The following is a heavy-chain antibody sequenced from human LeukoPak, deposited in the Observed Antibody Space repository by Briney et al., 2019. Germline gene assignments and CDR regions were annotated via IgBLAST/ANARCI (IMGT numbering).Heavy chain of an antibody. CDR2: IFQSGDA. CDR3: ARHFLRGGFDS. D-gene: IGHD5-12*01. Sequence: SETLSLTCTVSGGSTSNYYWSWIWQPPGKGLEWIAYIFQSGDARYNPSLKSRVTIALDTSKNQFSLTLSSVTAADAAVYYCARHFLRGGFDSWGQGVLVPVSS. CDR1: GGSTSNYY. J-gene: IGHJ4*02. V-gene: IGHV4-59*08.